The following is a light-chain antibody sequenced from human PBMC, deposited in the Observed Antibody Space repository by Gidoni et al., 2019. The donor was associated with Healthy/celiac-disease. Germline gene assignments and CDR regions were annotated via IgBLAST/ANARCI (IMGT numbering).Light chain of an antibody. CDR3: QQRSNWPPGFT. CDR1: QSISSY. V-gene: IGKV3-11*01. Sequence: EIVLTPSPATLSLSPGERATLPCSASQSISSYLSWYQQQPGQAPRLLIYDASNRAPGITARFSGSGSGTDFTLTISSLEPEDFAVDYCQQRSNWPPGFTFGPGTKVTIK. J-gene: IGKJ3*01. CDR2: DAS.